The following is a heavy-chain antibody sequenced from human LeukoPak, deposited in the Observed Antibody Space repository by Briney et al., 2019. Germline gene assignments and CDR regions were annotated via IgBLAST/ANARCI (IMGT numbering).Heavy chain of an antibody. Sequence: ASVKVSCKASGYTFTGYYMHWVRQAPGQGLERMGWINPNSGGTNYAQKFQGRVTMTRDTSISTAYMELSRLRSDDTAVYYCARGGVYSSGSPYFDYWGQGTLVTVSS. CDR3: ARGGVYSSGSPYFDY. J-gene: IGHJ4*02. D-gene: IGHD6-19*01. V-gene: IGHV1-2*02. CDR1: GYTFTGYY. CDR2: INPNSGGT.